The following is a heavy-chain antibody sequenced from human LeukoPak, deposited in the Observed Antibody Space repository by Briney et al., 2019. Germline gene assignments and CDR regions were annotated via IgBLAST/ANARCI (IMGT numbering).Heavy chain of an antibody. CDR3: ARDDGSGSLIDY. V-gene: IGHV3-30*04. D-gene: IGHD3-10*01. Sequence: GGSLRLSCAASGFTFSSYAMHWVRQAPGKGLEWVAVISYDGSNKYYADSVKGRFTISRDNSKNTLYLQMNSLRAEDTAVYYCARDDGSGSLIDYWGQGTLVTVSS. CDR2: ISYDGSNK. J-gene: IGHJ4*02. CDR1: GFTFSSYA.